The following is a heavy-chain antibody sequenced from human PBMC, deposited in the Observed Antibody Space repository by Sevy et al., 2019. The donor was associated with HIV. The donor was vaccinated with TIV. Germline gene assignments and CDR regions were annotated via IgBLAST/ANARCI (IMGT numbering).Heavy chain of an antibody. J-gene: IGHJ4*02. D-gene: IGHD2-21*01. CDR2: IWFDGTQK. CDR3: ANDLFEGDVISNFDS. CDR1: GFTFRRYG. Sequence: GSLRLSCAASGFTFRRYGMHWVRRAPGKGLEWVAGIWFDGTQKYYLESVKGRFSISRDNSKKMVYLQMNSLRAEDTAVYYCANDLFEGDVISNFDSWGQGTLVTVSS. V-gene: IGHV3-33*06.